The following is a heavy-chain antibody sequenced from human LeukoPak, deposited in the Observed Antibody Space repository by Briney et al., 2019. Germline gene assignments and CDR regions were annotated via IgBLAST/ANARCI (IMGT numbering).Heavy chain of an antibody. Sequence: GGSLTLSCAASGFTFSSYAMSWVRQAPGKGLEWVSAISGSGGSTHYADSVKGRFTISRDNSKNTLYLQLNSLRAEDTAVYYCAKVHPMVRGVIITPWFDPWGQGTLVTVSS. CDR2: ISGSGGST. D-gene: IGHD3-10*01. CDR3: AKVHPMVRGVIITPWFDP. CDR1: GFTFSSYA. J-gene: IGHJ5*02. V-gene: IGHV3-23*01.